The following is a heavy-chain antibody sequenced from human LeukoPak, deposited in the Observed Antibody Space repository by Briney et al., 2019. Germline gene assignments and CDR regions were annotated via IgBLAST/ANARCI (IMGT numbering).Heavy chain of an antibody. Sequence: SETLSLTCAVYGGSFSGYYWSWIRQPPGKGLEWIGEINHSGSTNYNPSLKGRVTISVDTSKNQFSLKLSSVTAADTAVYYCARDHGDYLDYWGQGTLVTVSS. D-gene: IGHD4-17*01. CDR1: GGSFSGYY. CDR2: INHSGST. J-gene: IGHJ4*02. CDR3: ARDHGDYLDY. V-gene: IGHV4-34*01.